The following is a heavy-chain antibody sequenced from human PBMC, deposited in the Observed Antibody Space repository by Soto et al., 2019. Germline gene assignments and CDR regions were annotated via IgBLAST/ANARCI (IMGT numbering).Heavy chain of an antibody. J-gene: IGHJ4*01. Sequence: PGGSLRLSCAASVITVSNVWMTLIRQSPGKGLEWLGRIKSKADCSKKEYGTPVKDRFIISRDDSKNTVDLQMHALRTEDTAFYYCATPRPGSHGYSFWGHGALVTVSS. V-gene: IGHV3-15*01. CDR3: ATPRPGSHGYSF. D-gene: IGHD3-16*01. CDR1: VITVSNVW. CDR2: IKSKADCSKK.